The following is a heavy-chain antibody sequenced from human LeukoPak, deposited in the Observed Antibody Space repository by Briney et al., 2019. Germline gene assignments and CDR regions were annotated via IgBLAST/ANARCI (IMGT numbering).Heavy chain of an antibody. D-gene: IGHD2-2*01. CDR2: IIPSLGMA. V-gene: IGHV1-69*04. Sequence: AAVKVSCKASGCTLSSYAISGVRQAAGQGLEWMGRIIPSLGMANNAQKFQGRVTITADKYTSTAYMELSSLRSDDAAGYFCAWGGVVPAAMYYWGQGTLVTVSS. CDR1: GCTLSSYA. CDR3: AWGGVVPAAMYY. J-gene: IGHJ4*02.